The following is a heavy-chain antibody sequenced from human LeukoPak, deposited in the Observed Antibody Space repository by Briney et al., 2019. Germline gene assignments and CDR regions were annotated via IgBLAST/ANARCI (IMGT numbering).Heavy chain of an antibody. D-gene: IGHD1-26*01. CDR3: ARDLSGSHS. V-gene: IGHV3-74*01. CDR2: INTDGSST. CDR1: GFTFSNYW. Sequence: PGGSLRLSCAASGFTFSNYWLHWVRQAPGRGLVWVSRINTDGSSTSYADSVKGRFTISRDNANSTLYLQMNSLRAEDTAVYYCARDLSGSHSWGQGTLVTVSS. J-gene: IGHJ4*02.